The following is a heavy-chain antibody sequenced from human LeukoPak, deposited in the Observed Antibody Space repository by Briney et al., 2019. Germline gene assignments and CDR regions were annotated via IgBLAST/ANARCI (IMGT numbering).Heavy chain of an antibody. V-gene: IGHV1-18*01. Sequence: ASVKVSCKASGYGFTSYGISWVRQAPGQGLEWMGWISGYNGNTNYAQKLQGRVTMTRDTSTSTVYMELSSLRSEDTAVYYCARGAYNSYYYFDYWGQGTLVTVSS. D-gene: IGHD5-18*01. CDR1: GYGFTSYG. CDR3: ARGAYNSYYYFDY. CDR2: ISGYNGNT. J-gene: IGHJ4*02.